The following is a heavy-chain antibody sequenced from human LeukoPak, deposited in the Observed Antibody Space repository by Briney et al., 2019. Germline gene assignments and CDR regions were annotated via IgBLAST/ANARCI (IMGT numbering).Heavy chain of an antibody. Sequence: PSETLSLTCAVSGGSITTADFDWARIRQPPGQGFEWIATISSSGKAYYYPSLMSRVTIPVDTSKNHFSLDVTSVTAADTGLFYCARFKGGTGFDYWGRGVLVIVS. CDR3: ARFKGGTGFDY. CDR2: ISSSGKA. J-gene: IGHJ4*02. CDR1: GGSITTADFD. D-gene: IGHD1-26*01. V-gene: IGHV4-39*02.